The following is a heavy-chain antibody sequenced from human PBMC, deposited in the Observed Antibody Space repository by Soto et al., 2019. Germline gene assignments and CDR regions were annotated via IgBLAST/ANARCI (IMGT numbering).Heavy chain of an antibody. CDR3: ARDTDDYDYIWGSSVHLDY. D-gene: IGHD3-16*01. Sequence: GASVKVSCKASGYTFTSYGISWVRQAPGQGLEWMGWISAYNGNTNYAQKLQGRVTMTTDTSTSTAYMELRSLRSDDTAVYYCARDTDDYDYIWGSSVHLDYWGQGTLVTVSS. V-gene: IGHV1-18*01. CDR2: ISAYNGNT. J-gene: IGHJ4*02. CDR1: GYTFTSYG.